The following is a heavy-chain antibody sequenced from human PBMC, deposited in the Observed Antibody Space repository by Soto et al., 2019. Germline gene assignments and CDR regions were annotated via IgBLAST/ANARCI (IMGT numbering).Heavy chain of an antibody. CDR3: HYGSGSYSAFDY. CDR2: INHSGST. V-gene: IGHV4-34*01. Sequence: PSETLSLTCAVYGGSFSGYYWSWIRQPPGKGLEWIGEINHSGSTNYNPSLKSRVTISVDTSKNQFSLKLSSVTAADTAVYYCHYGSGSYSAFDYWGQGTLVTVSS. CDR1: GGSFSGYY. D-gene: IGHD3-10*01. J-gene: IGHJ4*02.